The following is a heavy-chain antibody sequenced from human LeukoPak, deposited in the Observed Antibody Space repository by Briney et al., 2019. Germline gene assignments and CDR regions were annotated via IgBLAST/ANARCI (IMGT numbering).Heavy chain of an antibody. J-gene: IGHJ4*02. CDR2: ISRSSSTI. D-gene: IGHD3-9*01. CDR1: GFTFDDYG. V-gene: IGHV3-48*04. CDR3: ARDTTPPKPRNFDWLLSPGNPVDY. Sequence: GGSLRLSCAASGFTFDDYGMSWVRQAPGEGLEWLSFISRSSSTIYYADSVKGRFTISRDNAKNSLYLQMNSLRAEDTAEYYCARDTTPPKPRNFDWLLSPGNPVDYWGQGTLVTVSS.